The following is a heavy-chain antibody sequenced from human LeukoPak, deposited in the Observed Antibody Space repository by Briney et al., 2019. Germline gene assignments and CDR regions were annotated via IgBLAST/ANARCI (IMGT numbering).Heavy chain of an antibody. CDR1: GGSISSYY. D-gene: IGHD2-15*01. Sequence: SETLSLTCTVSGGSISSYYGNWIRQPPGKGLEWIGSTFYSGSTYYNPSLKSRVTISVDTSKNQFSLKLSSVTASDTAVYYCARDPGYCSGGSCQYYYYYYMDVWGKGTTVTISS. V-gene: IGHV4-59*05. CDR2: TFYSGST. CDR3: ARDPGYCSGGSCQYYYYYYMDV. J-gene: IGHJ6*03.